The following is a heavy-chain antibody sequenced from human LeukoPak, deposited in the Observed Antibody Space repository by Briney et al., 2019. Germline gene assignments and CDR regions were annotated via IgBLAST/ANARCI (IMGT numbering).Heavy chain of an antibody. CDR3: ARDLGSSGWYYDAFDI. CDR2: ISSSSSYI. V-gene: IGHV3-21*01. Sequence: GGSLRLSCAASGFTFSSYSMNWVRQAPGKGLEWVSSISSSSSYIYYADSVEGRFTISRDNAKNSLYLQMNSLRAEDTAVYYCARDLGSSGWYYDAFDIWGQGTMVTVSS. D-gene: IGHD6-19*01. CDR1: GFTFSSYS. J-gene: IGHJ3*02.